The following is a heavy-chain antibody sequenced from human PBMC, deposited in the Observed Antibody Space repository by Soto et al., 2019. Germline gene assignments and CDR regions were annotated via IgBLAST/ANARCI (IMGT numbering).Heavy chain of an antibody. V-gene: IGHV3-21*01. CDR3: ARDFSVTMIVADAFDI. J-gene: IGHJ3*02. D-gene: IGHD3-22*01. CDR2: ISSSSSYI. Sequence: PVGSLRLSGAASGFTFSSYSMNWVRQAPGKGLEWVSSISSSSSYIYYADSVKGRFTISRDNAKNSLYLQMNSLRAEDTAVYYGARDFSVTMIVADAFDIWGQGTMVTV. CDR1: GFTFSSYS.